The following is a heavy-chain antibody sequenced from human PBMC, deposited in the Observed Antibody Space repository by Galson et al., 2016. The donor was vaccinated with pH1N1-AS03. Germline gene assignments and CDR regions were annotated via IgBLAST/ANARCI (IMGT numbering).Heavy chain of an antibody. CDR1: GFTFSNHA. V-gene: IGHV3-13*01. CDR2: IGPGGDT. Sequence: CAASGFTFSNHAMHWVRQGTGRGLEWVSGIGPGGDTYYGGSVKGRFTISRETAKNSLYLQMNSLRPEDTAVYYCARDKSPYFCYMDVWGKGTTVIVSS. CDR3: ARDKSPYFCYMDV. D-gene: IGHD2/OR15-2a*01. J-gene: IGHJ6*03.